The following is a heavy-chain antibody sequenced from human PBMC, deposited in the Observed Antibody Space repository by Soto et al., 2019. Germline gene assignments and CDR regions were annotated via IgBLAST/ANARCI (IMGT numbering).Heavy chain of an antibody. V-gene: IGHV1-18*01. J-gene: IGHJ6*02. CDR1: GYSFTGYR. CDR3: ARDVPAAMKTWIQPLTKSYYYYGMDV. CDR2: ISAYNGNT. Sequence: ASSLKVDCKGAGYSFTGYRGGWRRQTNEQGLEWMGWISAYNGNTNYAQKLQGRVTMTTDTSTSTAYMELRSLRSDDTAVYYCARDVPAAMKTWIQPLTKSYYYYGMDVWGQGTTLSVYS. D-gene: IGHD2-2*01.